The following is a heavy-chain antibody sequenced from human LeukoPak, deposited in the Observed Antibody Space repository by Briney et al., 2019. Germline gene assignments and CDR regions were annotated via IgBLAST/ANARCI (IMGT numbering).Heavy chain of an antibody. Sequence: GASVKVSCKASGGTFSSYAISWVRQAPGQGLEWMGGIIPIFGTANYAQKFQGRVTITADESTSTAYMELSSLRFEDTAVYYCARAGARYSSSWYEGFVGGYYYYYMDVWGKGTTVTVSS. CDR1: GGTFSSYA. D-gene: IGHD6-13*01. CDR2: IIPIFGTA. CDR3: ARAGARYSSSWYEGFVGGYYYYYMDV. V-gene: IGHV1-69*13. J-gene: IGHJ6*03.